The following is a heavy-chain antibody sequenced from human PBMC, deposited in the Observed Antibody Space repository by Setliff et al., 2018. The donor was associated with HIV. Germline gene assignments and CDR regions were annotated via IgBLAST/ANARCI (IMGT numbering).Heavy chain of an antibody. CDR3: TRRRRAPGIEGLEAY. CDR2: IYPGDFVT. J-gene: IGHJ4*02. CDR1: GYSFTNYW. D-gene: IGHD1-26*01. V-gene: IGHV5-51*01. Sequence: GESLKISCQASGYSFTNYWIGWVRQMPGKGLEWIGVIYPGDFVTRYGPSFQGQVFISADRSITTAYLQWDSLKASDTAMYYCTRRRRAPGIEGLEAYWGQGTLVTVS.